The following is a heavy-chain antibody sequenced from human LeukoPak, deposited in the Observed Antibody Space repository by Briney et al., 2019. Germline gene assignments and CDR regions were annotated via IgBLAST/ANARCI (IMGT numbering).Heavy chain of an antibody. V-gene: IGHV4-30-4*01. D-gene: IGHD3-22*01. CDR1: GGSISSGDYY. Sequence: SQTLSLTCTVSGGSISSGDYYWSWIRQPPGKGLEWIGYIYYSGSTYYNPSLMSRVTISVDTSKNQFSLKLSSVTAADTAVYYCARALRSDSIPKYYFDYWGQGTLVTVSS. CDR3: ARALRSDSIPKYYFDY. J-gene: IGHJ4*02. CDR2: IYYSGST.